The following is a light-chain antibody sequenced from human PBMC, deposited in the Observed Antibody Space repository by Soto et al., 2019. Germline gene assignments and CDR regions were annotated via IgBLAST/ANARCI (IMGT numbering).Light chain of an antibody. J-gene: IGKJ2*01. Sequence: DIVMTQSPATLSASPGERATLTCRASQSVSRNLAWYQQKPGQAPKLLIYAASTRATGIPARFSGSGSGTEFTLTIISLQYEDFAAYYCQQYNNCQYTFGQGTKLEIK. CDR3: QQYNNCQYT. V-gene: IGKV3-15*01. CDR2: AAS. CDR1: QSVSRN.